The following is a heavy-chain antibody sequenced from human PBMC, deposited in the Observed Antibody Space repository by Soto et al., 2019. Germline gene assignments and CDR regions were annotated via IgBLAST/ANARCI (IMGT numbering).Heavy chain of an antibody. CDR1: GGSISSGDYY. J-gene: IGHJ5*02. Sequence: SETLSLTCTVSGGSISSGDYYWSWIRQPPGKGLEWIGYVYYSGSTYYNPSLKSRVTISVDTSKNQFSLKLSSVTAADTAVYYCARGSAGANDYGDFGNWFDPWGQGTLVTVSS. V-gene: IGHV4-30-4*01. CDR3: ARGSAGANDYGDFGNWFDP. CDR2: VYYSGST. D-gene: IGHD4-17*01.